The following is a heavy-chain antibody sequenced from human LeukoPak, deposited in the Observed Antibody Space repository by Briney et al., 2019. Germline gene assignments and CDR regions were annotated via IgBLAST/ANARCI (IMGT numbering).Heavy chain of an antibody. CDR1: GFTFSSYA. CDR2: ISYDGSNK. J-gene: IGHJ3*02. Sequence: GGSLRLSCAASGFTFSSYAMHWVRQAPGKGLEWVAVISYDGSNKYYADSVKGRFTISRDNSKNTLYPQMNSLRAEDTAVYYCARDSIAAAGTNAFDIWGQGTMVTVSS. CDR3: ARDSIAAAGTNAFDI. V-gene: IGHV3-30*04. D-gene: IGHD6-13*01.